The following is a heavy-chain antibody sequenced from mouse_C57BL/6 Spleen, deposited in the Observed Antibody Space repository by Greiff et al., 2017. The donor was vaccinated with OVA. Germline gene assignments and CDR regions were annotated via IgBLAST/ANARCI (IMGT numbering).Heavy chain of an antibody. CDR1: GYAFSSYW. Sequence: QVQLQQSGAELVKPGASVKISCKASGYAFSSYWMNWVKQRPGQGLEWIGQIYPGDGDTNYNGKFKGKATLTADTSSSTAYMQLSILTSEDSAVYFCARCPLYDGYPYYFDYWGQGTTLTVSA. J-gene: IGHJ2*01. D-gene: IGHD2-3*01. CDR2: IYPGDGDT. V-gene: IGHV1-80*01. CDR3: ARCPLYDGYPYYFDY.